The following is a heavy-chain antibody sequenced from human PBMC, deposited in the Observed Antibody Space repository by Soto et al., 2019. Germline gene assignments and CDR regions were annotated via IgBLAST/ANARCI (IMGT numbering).Heavy chain of an antibody. CDR2: ISYDGSNK. J-gene: IGHJ6*02. D-gene: IGHD6-6*01. CDR1: GFTFSIYG. Sequence: GGSLRLSCAASGFTFSIYGMHWVRQAPGKGLEWVAVISYDGSNKYYADSVKGRFTISRDNSKNTLYLQMNSLRAEDTAVYYCAKTFDSSSFFYYYGMDVWGQGTTVTVSS. V-gene: IGHV3-30*18. CDR3: AKTFDSSSFFYYYGMDV.